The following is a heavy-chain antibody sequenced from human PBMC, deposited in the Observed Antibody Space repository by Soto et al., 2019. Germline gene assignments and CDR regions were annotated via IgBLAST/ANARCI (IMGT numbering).Heavy chain of an antibody. CDR1: GFSLTTSGVG. J-gene: IGHJ4*02. V-gene: IGHV2-5*02. CDR2: IYWDDDK. D-gene: IGHD3-3*01. Sequence: QITLKESGPTVVKPTETLTLTCTFSGFSLTTSGVGGGWVRQSPGKAPEWLALIYWDDDKRYSTSLKSRLTITKDTSKNQVVLTMANVDPADTATYYCAHRVLRTVFGLVTTTAIYFDFWGQGTPVVVSS. CDR3: AHRVLRTVFGLVTTTAIYFDF.